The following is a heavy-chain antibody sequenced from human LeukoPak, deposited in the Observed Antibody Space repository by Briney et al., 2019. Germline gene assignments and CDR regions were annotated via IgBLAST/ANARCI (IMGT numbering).Heavy chain of an antibody. D-gene: IGHD2-21*02. J-gene: IGHJ4*02. CDR1: GFNFSNHA. V-gene: IGHV3-23*01. Sequence: GGPLRLSCAASGFNFSNHAMSWVRQTPGKGLEWVSAISGGGDITYYADSVTGRFTISRDNSKDTLFLQMHSLRPGDTAVYYCVREDAPATANYWGQGTLVTISS. CDR2: ISGGGDIT. CDR3: VREDAPATANY.